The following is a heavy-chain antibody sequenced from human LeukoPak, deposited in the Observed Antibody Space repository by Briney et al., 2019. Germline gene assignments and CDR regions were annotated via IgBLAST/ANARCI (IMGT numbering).Heavy chain of an antibody. Sequence: PGGSLRISCAASGFTFDDYAMHWVRQAPGKGLEWVSGISWNSGSIGYADSVKGRFTISRDNAKNSLYLQMNSLRAEDTALYYCAKVRYRYNWNDVEFDYWGQGTLVTVSS. V-gene: IGHV3-9*01. CDR3: AKVRYRYNWNDVEFDY. CDR1: GFTFDDYA. J-gene: IGHJ4*02. CDR2: ISWNSGSI. D-gene: IGHD1-20*01.